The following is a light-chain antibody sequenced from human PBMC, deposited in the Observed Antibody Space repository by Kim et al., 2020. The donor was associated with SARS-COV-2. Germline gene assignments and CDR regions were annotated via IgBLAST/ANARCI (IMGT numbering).Light chain of an antibody. V-gene: IGKV3-15*01. CDR2: GAS. CDR1: QSVSSN. J-gene: IGKJ2*01. Sequence: FVSPVERATRTCRASQSVSSNLAWYQQKPGQAPRLLIYGASTRATGIPARFSGSGSGTVFALTISSLQSEEVAVYYCQQYNNWPYTFGQGTKLEIK. CDR3: QQYNNWPYT.